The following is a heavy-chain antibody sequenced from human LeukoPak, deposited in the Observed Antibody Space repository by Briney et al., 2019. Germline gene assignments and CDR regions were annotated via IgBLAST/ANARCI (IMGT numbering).Heavy chain of an antibody. Sequence: GGSLRLSCAASGFTFSSYWMSWVRQAPGKGLEWVANIKQDGSEKYYVDSVKGRFSISRDNAKNTLYLQMNSLRVEDTAVYYCARGRPHGDDYWGQGTLVTVSS. CDR3: ARGRPHGDDY. D-gene: IGHD2-21*01. CDR1: GFTFSSYW. V-gene: IGHV3-7*01. J-gene: IGHJ4*02. CDR2: IKQDGSEK.